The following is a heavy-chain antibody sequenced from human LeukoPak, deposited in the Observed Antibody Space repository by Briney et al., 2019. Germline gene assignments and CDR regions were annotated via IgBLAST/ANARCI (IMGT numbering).Heavy chain of an antibody. V-gene: IGHV1-8*02. CDR1: RYTFTSYD. J-gene: IGHJ4*02. D-gene: IGHD3-22*01. CDR3: ARDRFSGYYDSSAYRGYFDY. Sequence: ASVKVSCKASRYTFTSYDINWVRQATGQGLEWMGWMNPNSGNTGYAQKLQGRVTMTTDTSTSTAYMELRSLRSDDTAVYYCARDRFSGYYDSSAYRGYFDYWGQGTLVTVSS. CDR2: MNPNSGNT.